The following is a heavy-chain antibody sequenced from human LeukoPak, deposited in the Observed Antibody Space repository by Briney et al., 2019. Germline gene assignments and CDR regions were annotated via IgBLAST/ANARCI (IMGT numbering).Heavy chain of an antibody. CDR2: ISYDGSNK. CDR1: GFTFSSYG. Sequence: GGSLRLSCAASGFTFSSYGMHWVRQAPGKGLEWVAVISYDGSNKYYADSVKGRFTISRDNSKNTLYLQMNSLRAEDTAVYYCASHEYSSGWYRGDYWGQGTLVTVSS. J-gene: IGHJ4*02. CDR3: ASHEYSSGWYRGDY. V-gene: IGHV3-30*03. D-gene: IGHD6-19*01.